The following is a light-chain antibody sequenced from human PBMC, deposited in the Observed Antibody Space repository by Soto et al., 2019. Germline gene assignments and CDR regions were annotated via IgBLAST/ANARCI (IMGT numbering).Light chain of an antibody. J-gene: IGKJ1*01. CDR3: QQYYNRPRP. Sequence: EIVMTQSPATLSVSPGERATPSCRASQSVSSNLAWYQQKPGQAPRLLIYGASTRATGIPARFSGSGSGTEFTLTISSLQSEDFAVYYCQQYYNRPRPFGQGTKVDIK. CDR2: GAS. V-gene: IGKV3-15*01. CDR1: QSVSSN.